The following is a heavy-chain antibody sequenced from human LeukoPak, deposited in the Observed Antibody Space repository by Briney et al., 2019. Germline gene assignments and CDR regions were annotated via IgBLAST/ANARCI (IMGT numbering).Heavy chain of an antibody. Sequence: ASVKVSCKASGYTFTGYYMHWVRQAPGQGLEWMGWINPNSGGTNYAQKFQGRVTMTRDTSISTAYMELSRLRSDDTAVYYCAREMTADFWSGGTFDYWGQGTLVTVSS. V-gene: IGHV1-2*02. CDR3: AREMTADFWSGGTFDY. J-gene: IGHJ4*02. CDR1: GYTFTGYY. CDR2: INPNSGGT. D-gene: IGHD3-3*01.